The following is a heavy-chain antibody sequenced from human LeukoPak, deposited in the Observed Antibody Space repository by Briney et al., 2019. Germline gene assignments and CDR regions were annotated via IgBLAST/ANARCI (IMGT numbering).Heavy chain of an antibody. CDR2: IYTSGST. D-gene: IGHD5-18*01. CDR1: GGSISSGSYY. CDR3: ESGTPQLWSSF. V-gene: IGHV4-61*02. Sequence: SQTLSLTCTVSGGSISSGSYYWGWIRQPAGKGLEWIGRIYTSGSTNYNPSLKSRVTISVDTSKNQFSLKLSSVTAADTAVYYCESGTPQLWSSFWGQGTLVTVSS. J-gene: IGHJ4*02.